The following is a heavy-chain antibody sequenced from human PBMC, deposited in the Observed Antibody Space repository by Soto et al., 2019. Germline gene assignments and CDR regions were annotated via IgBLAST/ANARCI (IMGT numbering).Heavy chain of an antibody. J-gene: IGHJ6*02. CDR3: AKDEDGYNLLQVYYYYYGMDV. CDR2: ISYDGSNK. D-gene: IGHD5-12*01. CDR1: GFTFSSYG. V-gene: IGHV3-30*18. Sequence: VQLVESGGGVVQPGRSLRLSCAASGFTFSSYGMHWVRQAPGKGLEWVAVISYDGSNKYYADSVKGRFTISRDNSKNTLYLQMNSLRAEDTAVYYCAKDEDGYNLLQVYYYYYGMDVWGQGTTVTVSS.